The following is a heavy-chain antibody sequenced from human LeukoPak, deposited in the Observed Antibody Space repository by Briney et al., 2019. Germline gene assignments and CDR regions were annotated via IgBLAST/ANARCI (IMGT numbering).Heavy chain of an antibody. CDR1: GFIFSSYA. D-gene: IGHD2-2*01. J-gene: IGHJ3*01. Sequence: TGGSLRLSCAASGFIFSSYAMSWVRQAPGKGLEWVSVISGGGGTTSYADSVKGRFTISRDNFKNTLYLQMNSLRAEDTAVYYCAKAECSSTSCYLGLAWGQGTMVTVSS. CDR2: ISGGGGTT. CDR3: AKAECSSTSCYLGLA. V-gene: IGHV3-23*01.